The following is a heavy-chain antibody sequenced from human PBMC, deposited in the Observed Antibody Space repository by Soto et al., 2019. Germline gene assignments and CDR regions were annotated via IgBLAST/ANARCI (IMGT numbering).Heavy chain of an antibody. J-gene: IGHJ6*03. CDR1: GFTVSSNY. V-gene: IGHV3-66*01. CDR2: IYSGGST. D-gene: IGHD3-3*01. CDR3: AAWSGYYGNYYYYYMDV. Sequence: GGSLRLCCAASGFTVSSNYMSWVRQAPGKGLEWVSVIYSGGSTYYADSVKGRFTISRDNSKNTLYLQMNSLRAEDTAVYYCAAWSGYYGNYYYYYMDVWGKGTTVTVSS.